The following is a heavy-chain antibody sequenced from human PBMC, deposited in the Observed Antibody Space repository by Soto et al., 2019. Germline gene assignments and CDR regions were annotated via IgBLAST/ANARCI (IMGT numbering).Heavy chain of an antibody. Sequence: EVKMVESGGGLVQPGGSLSLSCTASGFTFSTYSMNWVRQAPGKGLEWVSFITTSSSTIYYADSVKGRFTISRDNAKXXLXXQMNRLRDEDTAVYYCASVAITVGGAIPVTYGLDVWGQGTTVTVSS. J-gene: IGHJ6*02. D-gene: IGHD3-16*02. CDR2: ITTSSSTI. CDR1: GFTFSTYS. V-gene: IGHV3-48*02. CDR3: ASVAITVGGAIPVTYGLDV.